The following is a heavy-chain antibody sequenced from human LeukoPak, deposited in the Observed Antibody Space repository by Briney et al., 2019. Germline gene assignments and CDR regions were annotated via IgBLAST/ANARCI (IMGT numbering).Heavy chain of an antibody. CDR2: MYYSGST. Sequence: SETLSLTCTVSGGSIRSYYWSWIRQPPGKGLEWIAYMYYSGSTNYNPSLKSRVTISVDTSKNQFSLKLSSVTAADTAVYYCARGYSSGWSNYWGQGTLVTVSS. CDR3: ARGYSSGWSNY. CDR1: GGSIRSYY. D-gene: IGHD6-19*01. J-gene: IGHJ4*02. V-gene: IGHV4-59*01.